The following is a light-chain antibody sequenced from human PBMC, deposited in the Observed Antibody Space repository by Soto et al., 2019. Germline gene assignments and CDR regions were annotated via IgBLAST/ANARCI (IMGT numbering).Light chain of an antibody. CDR3: QQSYSRPRT. CDR2: TTS. J-gene: IGKJ1*01. Sequence: DIPMTQSPSSLSASVGDRVTITCRASQSISSYLNWYQQKPGKAPNLLIYTTSNLESGVPSRFSGSGSGTDFTLTISSLQPEDVATYFCQQSYSRPRTFGQGTKVAIK. V-gene: IGKV1-39*01. CDR1: QSISSY.